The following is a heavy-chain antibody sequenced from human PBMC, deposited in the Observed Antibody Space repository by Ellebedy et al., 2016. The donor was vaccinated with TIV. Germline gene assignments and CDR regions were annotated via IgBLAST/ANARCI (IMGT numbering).Heavy chain of an antibody. CDR1: GGSFRGYY. Sequence: SETLSLXCAVYGGSFRGYYWSWLRQPPGKGLEWIGEINHSGNTNYNPSLKSRVTISVDTSKNQFSLKLSSVTAADTAVFYCARGGLVRRWFDPWGQGTLVTVSS. CDR3: ARGGLVRRWFDP. V-gene: IGHV4-34*01. J-gene: IGHJ5*02. CDR2: INHSGNT. D-gene: IGHD6-19*01.